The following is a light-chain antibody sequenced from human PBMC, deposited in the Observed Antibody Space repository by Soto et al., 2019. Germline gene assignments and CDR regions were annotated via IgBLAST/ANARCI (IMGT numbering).Light chain of an antibody. CDR2: DAS. J-gene: IGKJ1*01. V-gene: IGKV1-5*01. Sequence: DIQMTQSPSTLSASVGDRVTITCRASQSISGGLAWYQQKPGNAPKLLIDDASRLESGVPSRFCGSGSGKEFTLTIRRLQHDDFASYYCQQYNSYSSWTFGQGTKVEI. CDR1: QSISGG. CDR3: QQYNSYSSWT.